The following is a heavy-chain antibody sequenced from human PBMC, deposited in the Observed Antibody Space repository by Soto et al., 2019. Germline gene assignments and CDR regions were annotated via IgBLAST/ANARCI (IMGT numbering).Heavy chain of an antibody. V-gene: IGHV3-30*18. CDR1: GFTFSDYA. D-gene: IGHD6-19*01. CDR3: AKGGRQWLVTSDFNY. Sequence: VQLVESGGGVVQPGRSLRLSCAASGFTFSDYAMHWVRQAPGKGLELVAVVSHDGRHTHYADSVKGRFTISRDSSKNTVSLEMTSLIAEGTAVYYCAKGGRQWLVTSDFNYWGEGALVTVSS. J-gene: IGHJ4*02. CDR2: VSHDGRHT.